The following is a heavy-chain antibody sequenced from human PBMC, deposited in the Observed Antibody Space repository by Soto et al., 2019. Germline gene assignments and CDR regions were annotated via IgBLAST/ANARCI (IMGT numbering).Heavy chain of an antibody. V-gene: IGHV2-5*02. CDR1: GFSLASSGVG. CDR3: AHMLIPGAVTWDA. D-gene: IGHD6-13*01. CDR2: IYWDDDK. Sequence: QITLKESGPTLVKPTQTLTLTCTFSGFSLASSGVGVGWLRQPPGKAPEWLGLIYWDDDKRYSPSLRSRLTITKDTSKNQVVLTMTSMEPADTATYSCAHMLIPGAVTWDAWGQGTLVTVSS. J-gene: IGHJ5*02.